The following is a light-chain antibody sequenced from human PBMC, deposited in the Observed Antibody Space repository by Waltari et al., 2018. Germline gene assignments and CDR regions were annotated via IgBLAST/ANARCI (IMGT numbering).Light chain of an antibody. CDR3: QQRTNWPLT. Sequence: EIVLTQSPATLSLSPGERATLPCRASQRVSSYLAWFQQKPGQAPRLRIYDAFNRATGIPARFSGSGSGTDFTLTISSLEPEDFAVYYCQQRTNWPLTFGGGTKVEIK. V-gene: IGKV3-11*01. CDR2: DAF. CDR1: QRVSSY. J-gene: IGKJ4*01.